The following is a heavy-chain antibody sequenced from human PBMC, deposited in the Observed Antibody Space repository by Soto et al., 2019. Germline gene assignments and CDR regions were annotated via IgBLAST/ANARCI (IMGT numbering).Heavy chain of an antibody. CDR3: AKDLGYCSGGSCYDAFYI. V-gene: IGHV3-23*01. CDR1: GFTFSSYA. Sequence: PGGSLRLSCAASGFTFSSYAMSWVRQAPGKGLEWVSAISGSGGSTYYADSVKGRFTISRDNSKNTLYLQMNSLRAEDTAVYYCAKDLGYCSGGSCYDAFYIWGQGTMVTVSS. CDR2: ISGSGGST. D-gene: IGHD2-15*01. J-gene: IGHJ3*02.